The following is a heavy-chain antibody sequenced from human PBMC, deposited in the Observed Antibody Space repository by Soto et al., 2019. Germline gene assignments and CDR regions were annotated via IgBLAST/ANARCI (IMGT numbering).Heavy chain of an antibody. Sequence: SVTLSLTSSVSGGSIGGVYCWRWIRHSPEKGLEWIGYIYYSGSSYSNPALQSRRSMSLDTSKNQFSLKRRSVTAADTAVYSCARGGARWPGYFDSWGQRALVTVSS. CDR3: ARGGARWPGYFDS. CDR1: GGSIGGVYC. J-gene: IGHJ4*02. CDR2: IYYSGSS. D-gene: IGHD2-15*01. V-gene: IGHV4-30-4*08.